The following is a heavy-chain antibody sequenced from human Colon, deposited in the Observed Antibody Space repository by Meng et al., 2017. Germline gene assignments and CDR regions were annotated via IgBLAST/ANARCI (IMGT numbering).Heavy chain of an antibody. D-gene: IGHD3-10*01. CDR1: GDSIRSSNW. J-gene: IGHJ4*02. V-gene: IGHV4-4*02. CDR3: ARVIYASGNMAHLDY. Sequence: QLQQPGPELGKPVGILSLACAVSGDSIRSSNWWSWVRQSPGRGLEWIGEIYHSGSTNYNPSLKNRVTMTVDNSKNQFSLTLYSVTAADTAVDYCARVIYASGNMAHLDYWGQGTLVTVSS. CDR2: IYHSGST.